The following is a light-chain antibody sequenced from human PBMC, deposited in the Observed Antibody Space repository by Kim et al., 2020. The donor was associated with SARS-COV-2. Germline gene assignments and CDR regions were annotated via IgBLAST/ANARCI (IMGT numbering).Light chain of an antibody. J-gene: IGLJ1*01. V-gene: IGLV2-14*03. CDR3: SSYSTTSIRYV. CDR2: DVS. Sequence: QSITFSCIGTRSDVGGFDYVSWHQQHPGKAPKVILSDVSDRPSGVSERFSGSKSGNTASLTISGLQAEDEADYYCSSYSTTSIRYVFGTGTKVTVL. CDR1: RSDVGGFDY.